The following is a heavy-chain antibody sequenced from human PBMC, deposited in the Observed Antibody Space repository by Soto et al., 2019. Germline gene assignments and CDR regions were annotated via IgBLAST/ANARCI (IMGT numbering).Heavy chain of an antibody. J-gene: IGHJ4*02. CDR3: VRDGIRGVAFRSYFDY. V-gene: IGHV3-33*01. CDR1: VATFCGYR. Sequence: SLRLSCAPPVATFCGYRMPPVHQATGKGLEWVAIIRFDGSNINYAAAVMGRLTISRDNSKNMLYMEMNRLRVEDTAVYYCVRDGIRGVAFRSYFDYWGQGTLVTGSS. D-gene: IGHD3-10*01. CDR2: IRFDGSNI.